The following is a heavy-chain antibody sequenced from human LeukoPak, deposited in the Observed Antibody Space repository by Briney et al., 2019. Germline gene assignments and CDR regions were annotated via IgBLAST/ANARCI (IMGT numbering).Heavy chain of an antibody. D-gene: IGHD3-22*01. CDR2: IYYSGST. J-gene: IGHJ4*02. CDR3: ARGRDYYDSSGYYSDY. Sequence: PSETLSLTCTVSGGSFRSSSYYWGWIRQTPGKGLEWIGCIYYSGSTNYNPSLKSRVTISVDTSKNQFSLKLSSVTAADTAVYYCARGRDYYDSSGYYSDYWGQGTLVTVSS. CDR1: GGSFRSSSYY. V-gene: IGHV4-39*07.